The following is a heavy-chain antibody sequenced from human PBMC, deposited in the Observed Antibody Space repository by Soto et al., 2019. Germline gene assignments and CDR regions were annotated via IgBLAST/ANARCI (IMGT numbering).Heavy chain of an antibody. J-gene: IGHJ6*02. D-gene: IGHD3-9*01. Sequence: PSETLSLTCAVYGGSFSGYYWSWIRQPPGKGLEWIGEINHSGSTNYNPSLKSRVTISVDTSKNQFSLKLSSVTAADTAVYYCARGRLRYLYYGMEVWGQGTTVTVSS. V-gene: IGHV4-34*01. CDR2: INHSGST. CDR1: GGSFSGYY. CDR3: ARGRLRYLYYGMEV.